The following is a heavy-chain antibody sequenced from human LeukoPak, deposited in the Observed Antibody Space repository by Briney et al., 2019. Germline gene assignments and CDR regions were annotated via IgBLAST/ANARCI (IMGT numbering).Heavy chain of an antibody. D-gene: IGHD5-12*01. Sequence: SETLSLTCTVSGGSLSSGGYYWSWIRQHPGKGLEWIGYIYYSGSTNYNPSLKSRVPKSLDTSKNQSSLTLSSVTAGETAVYYCARMSSGYDVDAVYFDYWGQGTLVTVSS. J-gene: IGHJ4*02. CDR1: GGSLSSGGYY. V-gene: IGHV4-31*03. CDR2: IYYSGST. CDR3: ARMSSGYDVDAVYFDY.